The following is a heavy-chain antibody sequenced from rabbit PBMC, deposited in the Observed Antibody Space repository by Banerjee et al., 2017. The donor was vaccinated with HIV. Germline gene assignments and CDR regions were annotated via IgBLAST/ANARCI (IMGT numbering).Heavy chain of an antibody. D-gene: IGHD1-1*01. J-gene: IGHJ4*01. CDR1: GFSFNNKYV. Sequence: QEQLEESGGDLVKPEGSLTLTCTASGFSFNNKYVMCWVRQAPGKGLEWIACINSNTGTTVCASWAKGPFTISKTPSTTVTLQMTRLTAADTATYFCARDLADVICWNFNLWGPGTLVTVS. CDR3: ARDLADVICWNFNL. V-gene: IGHV1S45*01. CDR2: INSNTGTT.